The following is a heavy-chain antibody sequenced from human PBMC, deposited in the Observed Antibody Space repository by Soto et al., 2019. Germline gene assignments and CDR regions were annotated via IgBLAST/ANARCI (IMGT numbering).Heavy chain of an antibody. CDR2: AYYRSNWRH. D-gene: IGHD6-19*01. CDR3: ARGVAGSGFDL. Sequence: SQTLSLTCAISGDSVSSNTAAWNWIRSSPSRGLEWLGRAYYRSNWRHDYAVSVKSRITVNPDTSKNHFSLQLNSVTPDDTAVYYCARGVAGSGFDLWGQGTLVTVSS. V-gene: IGHV6-1*01. J-gene: IGHJ4*02. CDR1: GDSVSSNTAA.